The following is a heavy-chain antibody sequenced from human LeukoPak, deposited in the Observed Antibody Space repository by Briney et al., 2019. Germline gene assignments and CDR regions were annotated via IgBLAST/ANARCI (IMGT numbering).Heavy chain of an antibody. Sequence: PGGSLRLSCAASGFTFSSYGMHWVRQAPGKGLEWVAVISYDGSNKYYADSVKGRFTISRDNSKNTLYLQMNSLRAEDTAVYYCAKDRCSGCSFDYWGQGTLVTVSS. J-gene: IGHJ4*02. CDR1: GFTFSSYG. V-gene: IGHV3-30*18. CDR2: ISYDGSNK. CDR3: AKDRCSGCSFDY. D-gene: IGHD6-19*01.